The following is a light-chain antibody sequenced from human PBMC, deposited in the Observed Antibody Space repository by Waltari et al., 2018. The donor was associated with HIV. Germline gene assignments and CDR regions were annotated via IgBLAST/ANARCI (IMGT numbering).Light chain of an antibody. V-gene: IGKV1-39*01. J-gene: IGKJ3*01. CDR3: QQSYGAPFT. CDR2: GGS. CDR1: QKINRY. Sequence: IQMTQSPSALSASVGDTVTITCRASQKINRYLNWYQKKVGEPPKLLVYGGSSLQRGVPARFRGSGSGSEYSLTISNLQSDDFATYFCQQSYGAPFTFGPGSTL.